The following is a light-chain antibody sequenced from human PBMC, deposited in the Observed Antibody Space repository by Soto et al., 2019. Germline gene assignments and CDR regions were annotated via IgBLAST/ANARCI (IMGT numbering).Light chain of an antibody. CDR3: QQLNSYPLT. J-gene: IGKJ4*01. CDR1: QGISTY. V-gene: IGKV1-9*01. Sequence: DLQLTQSPSFLSASVGDRVTISCRASQGISTYLVWYQQRPGKAPKLLIHGASTLQSGVPSRFSGSGSGTEFTLTISSLQPEDFATYYCQQLNSYPLTFGGGTKVEIK. CDR2: GAS.